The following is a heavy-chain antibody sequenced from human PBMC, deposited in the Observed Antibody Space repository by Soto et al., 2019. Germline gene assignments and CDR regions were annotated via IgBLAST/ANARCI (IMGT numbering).Heavy chain of an antibody. CDR3: AGDVASDWFFDL. J-gene: IGHJ2*01. CDR1: GFTFNDYA. CDR2: ISYDGGTK. V-gene: IGHV3-30-3*01. Sequence: QVQLVESGGGAVQPGGSLTLSCAVSGFTFNDYAMHWVRQAPGKGLEWVAFISYDGGTKHYVDSVKGRFTVSRDNSMNSLYLHMNSLRPGDTAVYYCAGDVASDWFFDLWGRGTLVTVSS.